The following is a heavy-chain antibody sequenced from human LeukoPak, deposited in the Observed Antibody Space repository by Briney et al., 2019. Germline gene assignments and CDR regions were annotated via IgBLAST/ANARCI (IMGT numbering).Heavy chain of an antibody. Sequence: PGGSLRLSCAASGFTFSNYAMSWVRQAPGKGLEWVSAISGSGTSTYFADSVKGRFTISRDNSKNTLYLQMNSLRAEDTAVYYCARESQGVVVPAATQYWGQGTLVTVSS. CDR1: GFTFSNYA. CDR3: ARESQGVVVPAATQY. CDR2: ISGSGTST. D-gene: IGHD2-2*01. V-gene: IGHV3-23*01. J-gene: IGHJ4*02.